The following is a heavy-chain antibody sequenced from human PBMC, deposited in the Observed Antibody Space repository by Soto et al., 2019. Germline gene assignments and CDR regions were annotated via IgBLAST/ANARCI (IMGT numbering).Heavy chain of an antibody. Sequence: QVQLVESGGGVVQPGRSLRLSCAASRFTFSSYAMHWVRQAPGKGLEWVAVISYDGSNKYYADSVKGRFTISRDNSKNTLYLQMNSLRAEDTAVYYCARAPPYSSSLNWFDPWGQGTLVTVSS. CDR2: ISYDGSNK. CDR3: ARAPPYSSSLNWFDP. J-gene: IGHJ5*02. D-gene: IGHD6-13*01. V-gene: IGHV3-30*14. CDR1: RFTFSSYA.